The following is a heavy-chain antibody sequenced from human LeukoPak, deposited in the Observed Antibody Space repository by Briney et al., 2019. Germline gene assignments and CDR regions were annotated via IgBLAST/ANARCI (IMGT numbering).Heavy chain of an antibody. CDR2: INHSGST. D-gene: IGHD3-10*01. CDR1: GGSFSGYY. CDR3: ARVATGSGSYYMDYFDY. Sequence: PSETLSLTCAVYGGSFSGYYWSWIRQPPGKGLEWIGEINHSGSTNYNPSLKSRVTISVDTSKNQFSLKLSSVTAADTAVYYCARVATGSGSYYMDYFDYWGQGTLVTVSS. J-gene: IGHJ4*02. V-gene: IGHV4-34*01.